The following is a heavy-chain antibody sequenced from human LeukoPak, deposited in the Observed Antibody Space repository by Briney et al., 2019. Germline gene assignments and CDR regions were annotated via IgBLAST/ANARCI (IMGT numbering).Heavy chain of an antibody. CDR2: TWPSGST. D-gene: IGHD6-19*01. J-gene: IGHJ4*02. Sequence: PSETLSLTCSVSGVSISSSKWWTWVRQPPGRGLEWIGQTWPSGSTNYSPSLKSRVTISVDTSKSQFSLKLSSVTAADTAVYYCARVIGAVAGTLDYWGQGTLVTVSS. V-gene: IGHV4-4*02. CDR3: ARVIGAVAGTLDY. CDR1: GVSISSSKW.